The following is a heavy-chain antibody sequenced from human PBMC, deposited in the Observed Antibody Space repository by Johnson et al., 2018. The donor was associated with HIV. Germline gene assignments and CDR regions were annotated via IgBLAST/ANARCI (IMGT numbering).Heavy chain of an antibody. V-gene: IGHV3-66*01. CDR1: AITVSSSY. J-gene: IGHJ3*02. Sequence: EVQLVESGGGLVQPGGSLRLSCAASAITVSSSYMSWVRQAPGKGLEWVSVIYSGGNTYYADSVKGRFTISRDNSKNTLYLQMNSLRAEDTAVYYCARGGYGEVFDIWGQGTMVTVSS. D-gene: IGHD4-17*01. CDR2: IYSGGNT. CDR3: ARGGYGEVFDI.